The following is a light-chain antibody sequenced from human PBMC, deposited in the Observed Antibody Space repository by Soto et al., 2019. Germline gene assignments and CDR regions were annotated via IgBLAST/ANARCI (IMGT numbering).Light chain of an antibody. Sequence: SYELTQPPSVSVAPGKTARITCGGNNIGSKSVHWYQQKPGQAPVLVIYYDSDRPSGIPERFSGSNSGNTATLTISRVEAGDEADYYCQVWDSSIDPWVFGGGTKVTVL. V-gene: IGLV3-21*04. CDR2: YDS. CDR3: QVWDSSIDPWV. J-gene: IGLJ3*02. CDR1: NIGSKS.